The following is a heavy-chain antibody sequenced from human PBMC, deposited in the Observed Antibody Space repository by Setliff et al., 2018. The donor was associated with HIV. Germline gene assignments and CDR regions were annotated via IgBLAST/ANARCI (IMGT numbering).Heavy chain of an antibody. J-gene: IGHJ4*02. CDR2: INTNNGNP. CDR1: GYTFSDYY. D-gene: IGHD4-17*01. CDR3: ARDDYANTDHDF. Sequence: ASVKVSCKASGYTFSDYYLHWVRQAPGQGLEWMGWINTNNGNPTYAQGFTGRFVFSSDTSVRTAYLQIVGLKAEDTAVYFCARDDYANTDHDFWGPGTLVTVSS. V-gene: IGHV7-4-1*01.